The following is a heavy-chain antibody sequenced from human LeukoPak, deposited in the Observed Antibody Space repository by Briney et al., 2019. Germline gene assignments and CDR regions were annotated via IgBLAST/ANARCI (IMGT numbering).Heavy chain of an antibody. Sequence: SETLSLTCAVYGGSFSGYYWSWIRQPPGKGLEWIGEINHSGSTNYNPSLKSRVTISVDTSKNQFSLKLSPVTAADTAVYYCARSITIFDYWGQGTLVTVSS. CDR1: GGSFSGYY. D-gene: IGHD3-3*01. CDR2: INHSGST. V-gene: IGHV4-34*01. J-gene: IGHJ4*02. CDR3: ARSITIFDY.